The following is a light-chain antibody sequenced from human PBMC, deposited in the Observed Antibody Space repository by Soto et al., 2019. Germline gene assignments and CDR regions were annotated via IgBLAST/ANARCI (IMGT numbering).Light chain of an antibody. Sequence: DIQMTQSPSSLSASIGDRVTITCRASQSIRSLLNWYQQKSGKAPKLLIYGASRLQSGVPSRFSGSGSGTDFTLTISSLQPEDFATYYCQQSYSTPSYTFGQGTKREIK. CDR2: GAS. J-gene: IGKJ2*01. CDR1: QSIRSL. CDR3: QQSYSTPSYT. V-gene: IGKV1-39*01.